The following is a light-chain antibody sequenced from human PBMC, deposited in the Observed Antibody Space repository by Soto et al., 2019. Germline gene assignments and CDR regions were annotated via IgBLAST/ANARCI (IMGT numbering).Light chain of an antibody. V-gene: IGKV1-5*03. CDR3: QQYTAYPWT. J-gene: IGKJ1*01. CDR2: KAS. CDR1: QSISSW. Sequence: DIQMTQSPSTLSASVGDRVTITCRASQSISSWLAWYQQKPGKAPKLLIYKASTLESGVPSNFSGSGSGTEFSLTISSLQPEDFATYYCQQYTAYPWTFGQGTEVDVK.